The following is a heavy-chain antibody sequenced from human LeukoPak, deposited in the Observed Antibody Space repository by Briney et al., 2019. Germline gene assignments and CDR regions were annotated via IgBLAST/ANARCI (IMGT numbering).Heavy chain of an antibody. D-gene: IGHD3-10*01. Sequence: ASVKVSCKTSGYTFTTYSIHWVRQAPGQGLEWMAWINVGNGNTKYSQNFQGRLTITTDTSASTVYMELSSLRSEDTALYFCARDLIVYGSGSYFDYWGQGTLVTVSS. CDR1: GYTFTTYS. J-gene: IGHJ4*02. V-gene: IGHV1-3*01. CDR3: ARDLIVYGSGSYFDY. CDR2: INVGNGNT.